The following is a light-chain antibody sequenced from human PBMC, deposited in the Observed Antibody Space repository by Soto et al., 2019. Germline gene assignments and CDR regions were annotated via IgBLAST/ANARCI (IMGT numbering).Light chain of an antibody. CDR2: GAS. Sequence: ENVLTQSPGTLSLSTGERATLSCRASQSVRNNYLAWYQQKPGQAPRLLISGASSRAAGIPDRFSGSGSETDFTLTINSLQSEDFAVYYCQQYNDWPLTFGQGTKVDIK. CDR3: QQYNDWPLT. J-gene: IGKJ1*01. V-gene: IGKV3-20*01. CDR1: QSVRNNY.